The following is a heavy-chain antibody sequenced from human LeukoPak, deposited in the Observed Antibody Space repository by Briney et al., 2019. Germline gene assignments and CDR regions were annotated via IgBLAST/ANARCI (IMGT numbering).Heavy chain of an antibody. V-gene: IGHV4-34*01. CDR3: ARARTLYDYVWGSYRPGFYFDY. CDR1: GGSFSGYY. D-gene: IGHD3-16*02. CDR2: INHSGST. J-gene: IGHJ4*02. Sequence: SETLSLTCAVYGGSFSGYYWSWIRRPPGKGLEWIGEINHSGSTNYNPSLKSRVTISVDTSKNQFSLKLSSVTAADTAVYYCARARTLYDYVWGSYRPGFYFDYWGQGTLVTVSS.